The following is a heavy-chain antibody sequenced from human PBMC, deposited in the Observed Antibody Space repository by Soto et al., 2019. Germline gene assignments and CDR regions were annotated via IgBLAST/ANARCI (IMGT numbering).Heavy chain of an antibody. CDR3: ARVAFYDFWNGYYKYFDS. D-gene: IGHD3-3*01. CDR1: GFTFRSYA. Sequence: EVQLVESGGGLVQPGGSLRLSCAASGFTFRSYAMHWVRQAPGKGLEYVSAISSNGGSTYYANSVKGRFTISRDNSKNTLYLQMGSLRAEDMAVYYCARVAFYDFWNGYYKYFDSCGQGALVTVSS. CDR2: ISSNGGST. V-gene: IGHV3-64*01. J-gene: IGHJ4*02.